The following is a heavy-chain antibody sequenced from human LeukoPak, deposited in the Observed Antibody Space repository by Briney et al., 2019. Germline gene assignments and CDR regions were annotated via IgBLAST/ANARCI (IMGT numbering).Heavy chain of an antibody. CDR2: ISSDSSHI. D-gene: IGHD4-23*01. Sequence: PGGSLRLSCAASGFTFSGYSMNWVRQAPGKWLEWVSIISSDSSHIYDTDSAKGRFTISRDNAKNSLYLQMNSLRPEDTAVYYCVRGATAVTRHLDYWGQGTLVTVSS. CDR1: GFTFSGYS. J-gene: IGHJ4*02. V-gene: IGHV3-21*01. CDR3: VRGATAVTRHLDY.